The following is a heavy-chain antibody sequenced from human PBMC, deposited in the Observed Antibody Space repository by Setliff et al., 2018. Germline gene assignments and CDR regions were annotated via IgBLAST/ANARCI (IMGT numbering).Heavy chain of an antibody. J-gene: IGHJ4*02. V-gene: IGHV4-38-2*01. Sequence: SETLSLTCPFSDYSISSGYYWGWIRQPPGKGLEWVGSIYQSGTTYDNPSLKSRVTISVDTSKNQFFLTLSSVTTADTAMYYCAVYNTGSSKDHYWGQGTPVTVSS. D-gene: IGHD2-8*02. CDR1: DYSISSGYY. CDR2: IYQSGTT. CDR3: AVYNTGSSKDHY.